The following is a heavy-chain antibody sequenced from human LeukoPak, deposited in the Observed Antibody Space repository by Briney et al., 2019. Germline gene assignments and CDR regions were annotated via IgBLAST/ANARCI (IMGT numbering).Heavy chain of an antibody. D-gene: IGHD3/OR15-3a*01. J-gene: IGHJ3*02. Sequence: GGSLRLSCAASGLTFSSYAMSWVRQAPGKGLVWVSAISGTGIYIYHADSVKGRFTISRDNSKNTLYLQMNSLRAEDTALYHCARGWTGASDIWGQGTMVTVSS. V-gene: IGHV3-23*01. CDR2: ISGTGIYI. CDR3: ARGWTGASDI. CDR1: GLTFSSYA.